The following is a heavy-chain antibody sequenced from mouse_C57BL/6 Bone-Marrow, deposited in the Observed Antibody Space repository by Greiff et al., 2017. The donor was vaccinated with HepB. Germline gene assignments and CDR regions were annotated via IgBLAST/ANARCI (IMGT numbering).Heavy chain of an antibody. CDR3: TRTYYGSSPRLRFAY. J-gene: IGHJ3*01. V-gene: IGHV1-5*01. CDR1: GYTFTSYW. D-gene: IGHD1-1*01. CDR2: IYPGNSDT. Sequence: VQLQQSGTVLARPGASVKMSCQTSGYTFTSYWMHWVKQRPGQGLEWIGAIYPGNSDTSYKQKFKGKAKLTAVTSASTAYMELSSLTNEDSAVYYCTRTYYGSSPRLRFAYWGQGTLVTVSA.